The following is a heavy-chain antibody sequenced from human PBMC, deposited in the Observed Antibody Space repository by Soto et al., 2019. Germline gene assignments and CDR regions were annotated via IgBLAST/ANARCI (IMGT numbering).Heavy chain of an antibody. J-gene: IGHJ6*02. CDR1: RGTFSSYA. V-gene: IGHV1-69*13. CDR2: IIPIFGTA. CDR3: ARDRRDPDYYYYGMEV. Sequence: SVKVSCKASRGTFSSYAISWVRQAPGQGLEWMGGIIPIFGTANYAQKFQGRVTITADESTSTAYMELSSLRSEDTAVYYCARDRRDPDYYYYGMEVWGQGTTVTVSS.